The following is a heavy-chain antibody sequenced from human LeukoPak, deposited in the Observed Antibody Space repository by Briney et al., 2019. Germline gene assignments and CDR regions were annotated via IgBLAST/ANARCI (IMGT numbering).Heavy chain of an antibody. Sequence: GASVKVSCKASGYTFTGYYMHWVRQAPGQGLEWMGWINPNSGGTNYAQKFQGRVSMTRDTSISTAYMELSRLRSDDTAVYYCARAGGASDSSYDYWGQGTLVTVSS. CDR3: ARAGGASDSSYDY. J-gene: IGHJ4*02. CDR2: INPNSGGT. CDR1: GYTFTGYY. V-gene: IGHV1-2*02. D-gene: IGHD3-22*01.